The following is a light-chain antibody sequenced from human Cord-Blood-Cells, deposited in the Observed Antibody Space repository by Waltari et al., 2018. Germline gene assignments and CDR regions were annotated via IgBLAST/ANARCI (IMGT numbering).Light chain of an antibody. CDR1: SSDVGGYNY. CDR3: SSYTSSSTV. Sequence: QSALTQPASVSGSPGQSITISCTGTSSDVGGYNYVSWYQQHHGKAPKLMIYDVSNRPSGVSNRFSGSKSGNTASLTISGLQAEDEADYYCSSYTSSSTVFGGGTKLTVL. J-gene: IGLJ2*01. V-gene: IGLV2-14*01. CDR2: DVS.